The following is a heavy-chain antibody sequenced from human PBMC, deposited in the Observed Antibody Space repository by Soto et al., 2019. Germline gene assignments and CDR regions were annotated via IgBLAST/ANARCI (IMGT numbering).Heavy chain of an antibody. V-gene: IGHV1-69*01. CDR2: IIPISGRA. CDR3: SRVDYVYRERFDY. J-gene: IGHJ4*02. D-gene: IGHD3-16*01. CDR1: GGTFSTQA. Sequence: QVQLVQSGAEVKKPGSSVKMSCKASGGTFSTQAINWVRQAPGQGLEWMGGIIPISGRAHYAQKFQGRVTITADESTSTGYMELTSLRSEDTAIYYCSRVDYVYRERFDYWGQGTLVTVSS.